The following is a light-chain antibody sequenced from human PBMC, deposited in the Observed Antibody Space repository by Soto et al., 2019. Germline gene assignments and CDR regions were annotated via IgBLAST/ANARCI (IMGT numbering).Light chain of an antibody. CDR1: QSISRA. CDR3: QQRSVWPT. V-gene: IGKV3-11*01. CDR2: ETS. Sequence: EIVLTQSPATLSLSPGDRATLSCRASQSISRALVWYQQKPGQAPGLLIYETSNRATGIPTRFSGGGSGTDFTLTISSLEPEDFAVYYCQQRSVWPTFGQGTRVEIK. J-gene: IGKJ1*01.